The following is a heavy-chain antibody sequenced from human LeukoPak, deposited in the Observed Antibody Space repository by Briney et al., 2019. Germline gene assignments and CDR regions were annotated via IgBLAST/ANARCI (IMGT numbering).Heavy chain of an antibody. D-gene: IGHD1-14*01. CDR1: GYTFTTYD. J-gene: IGHJ3*01. CDR2: INPNSGNT. Sequence: ASVKVSCKPSGYTFTTYDINWVRQATRQGLEWIGWINPNSGNTDRAQKFQGRVTMTTNTSIGTVYMELSSLRSEDTAVYFCARNRETDAFDVWGQGTMVTVSS. CDR3: ARNRETDAFDV. V-gene: IGHV1-8*01.